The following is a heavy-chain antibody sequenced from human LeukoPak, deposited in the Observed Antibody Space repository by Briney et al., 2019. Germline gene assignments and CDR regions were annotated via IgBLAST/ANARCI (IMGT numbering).Heavy chain of an antibody. CDR2: ISYDGSNK. D-gene: IGHD3-10*01. CDR3: AKEFLYGSGSYHYYYYYGMDV. V-gene: IGHV3-30*18. J-gene: IGHJ6*02. Sequence: PGRSLRLSCAASGFTFSSYGMPWVRQAPGKGLEWVAVISYDGSNKYYADSVKGRFTISRDNSKNTLYLQMNSLRAEDTAVYYCAKEFLYGSGSYHYYYYYGMDVWGQGTTVTVSS. CDR1: GFTFSSYG.